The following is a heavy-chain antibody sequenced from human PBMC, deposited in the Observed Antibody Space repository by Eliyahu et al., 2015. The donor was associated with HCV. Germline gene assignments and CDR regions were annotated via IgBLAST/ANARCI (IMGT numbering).Heavy chain of an antibody. V-gene: IGHV4-39*01. CDR1: GGSISSSSYY. CDR3: AGYIAVAGPNWFDP. J-gene: IGHJ5*02. CDR2: IYYSGST. D-gene: IGHD6-19*01. Sequence: QLQLQESGPGLVKPSETLSLTCTVSGGSISSSSYYWGWIRQPPGKGLEWIGSIYYSGSTYYNPSLKSRVTISVDTSKNQFSLKLSSVTAADTAVYYCAGYIAVAGPNWFDPWGQGTLVTVSS.